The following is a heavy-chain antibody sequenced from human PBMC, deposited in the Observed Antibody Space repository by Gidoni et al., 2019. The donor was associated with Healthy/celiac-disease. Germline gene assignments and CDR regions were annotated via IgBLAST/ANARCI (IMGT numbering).Heavy chain of an antibody. Sequence: EVQLVESGGGLVQPGGALRPSWAASGCTLSSEAMSWVREAPGKGLEWVSALSGSGGSTYYADSVKGRFTISRDNSKNTLYLQMNSLRAEDTAVYYCAKVGSGWYLDYYYYMDVWGKGTTVTVSS. D-gene: IGHD6-19*01. V-gene: IGHV3-23*04. J-gene: IGHJ6*03. CDR1: GCTLSSEA. CDR3: AKVGSGWYLDYYYYMDV. CDR2: LSGSGGST.